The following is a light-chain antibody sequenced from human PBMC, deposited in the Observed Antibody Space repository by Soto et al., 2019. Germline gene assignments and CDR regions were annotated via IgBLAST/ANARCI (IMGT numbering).Light chain of an antibody. CDR2: DAS. Sequence: EIVLTQSPATLSLSPGERATFSCRASQSVGSHLACYLHKSGQVPRLFIYDASNRATGIATRFSGSGSGTDVSLTIGSLEPEDFAVYYCQQYNNWPPFTFGHVPQLQ. CDR3: QQYNNWPPFT. J-gene: IGKJ5*01. V-gene: IGKV3-11*01. CDR1: QSVGSH.